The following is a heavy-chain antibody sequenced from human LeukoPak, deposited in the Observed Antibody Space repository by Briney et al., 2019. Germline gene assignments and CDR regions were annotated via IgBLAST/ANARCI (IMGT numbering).Heavy chain of an antibody. D-gene: IGHD1-7*01. V-gene: IGHV1-18*01. CDR3: ATGNWNYGPYYYYMDV. CDR2: ISAYNGNT. Sequence: ASVKVSCKASGYTFTSYGITWVRQAPGQGLEWMGWISAYNGNTNYAQKLQGRVTMTTDTSTSTAYIELRNLRSDDTAVYYCATGNWNYGPYYYYMDVWGKGTTVTVSS. CDR1: GYTFTSYG. J-gene: IGHJ6*03.